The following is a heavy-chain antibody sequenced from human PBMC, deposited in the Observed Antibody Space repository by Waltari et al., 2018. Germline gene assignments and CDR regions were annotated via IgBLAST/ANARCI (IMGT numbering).Heavy chain of an antibody. J-gene: IGHJ6*03. Sequence: QVQLVQSGAEVKKPGASVKVSCKASGYTFTGYYMHWVRQAPGQGLEWMGWINPNSGGTNYAQKFQGRVTMTRDTSISTAYMELSRLRSDDTAVYYCARVVSYDFWSGEYYYYYYMDVWGKGTTVTISS. D-gene: IGHD3-3*01. CDR3: ARVVSYDFWSGEYYYYYYMDV. CDR1: GYTFTGYY. V-gene: IGHV1-2*02. CDR2: INPNSGGT.